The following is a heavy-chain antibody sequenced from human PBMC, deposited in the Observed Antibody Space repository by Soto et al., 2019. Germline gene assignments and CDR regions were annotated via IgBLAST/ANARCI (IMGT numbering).Heavy chain of an antibody. V-gene: IGHV1-3*01. CDR1: GYTFTSYA. D-gene: IGHD3-22*01. CDR2: VNAGNGNT. CDR3: ARTSGYYWYDY. Sequence: QVQLVQSGAEVKKPGASVKVSCKASGYTFTSYAMHWVRQAPGQRLEWMGWVNAGNGNTKYSQKFQGRVTITRDTSASTAYMELSRLRSEDTAVYYCARTSGYYWYDYWGQGTLVTVSS. J-gene: IGHJ4*02.